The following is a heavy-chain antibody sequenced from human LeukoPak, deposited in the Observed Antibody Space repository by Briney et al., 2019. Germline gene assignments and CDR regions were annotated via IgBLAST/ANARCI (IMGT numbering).Heavy chain of an antibody. J-gene: IGHJ3*02. V-gene: IGHV1-8*01. D-gene: IGHD2-15*01. CDR2: MNPNSGNT. CDR1: GYTFTSYD. CDR3: ARGGGLYCSGGSCDAFDI. Sequence: ASVKVSCKASGYTFTSYDINWVRQATGQGLEWMGWMNPNSGNTGYAQKFQGRVTMTRNTSISTAYMDWSSPASEDPAVYYCARGGGLYCSGGSCDAFDIWGQGTMVTVSS.